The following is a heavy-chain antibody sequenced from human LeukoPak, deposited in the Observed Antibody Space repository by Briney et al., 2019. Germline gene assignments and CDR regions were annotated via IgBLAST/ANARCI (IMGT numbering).Heavy chain of an antibody. CDR1: GGSISSGDYY. J-gene: IGHJ4*02. D-gene: IGHD1-1*01. Sequence: PSETLSLTCTVSGGSISSGDYYWSWIRQPPGKGLEWIGYIYYSGSTYYNPSLKSRVTISVDTSKNQFPLKLSSVTAADTAVYYCARGDRLEPPRFDYWGQGTLVTVSS. CDR2: IYYSGST. V-gene: IGHV4-30-4*08. CDR3: ARGDRLEPPRFDY.